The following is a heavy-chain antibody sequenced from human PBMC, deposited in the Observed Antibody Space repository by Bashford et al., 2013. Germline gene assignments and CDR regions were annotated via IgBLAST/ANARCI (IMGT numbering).Heavy chain of an antibody. V-gene: IGHV3-21*01. CDR2: ISSSSSYI. CDR1: GFTFSSYS. CDR3: ARDGGEGYYDSSGLHTWFDP. Sequence: GGSLRLSCAASGFTFSSYSMNWVRQAPGKGLEWVSSISSSSSYIYYADSVKGRFTISRDNAKNSLYLQMNSLRAEDTAVYYCARDGGEGYYDSSGLHTWFDPWGQGTLVTVSS. J-gene: IGHJ5*02. D-gene: IGHD3-22*01.